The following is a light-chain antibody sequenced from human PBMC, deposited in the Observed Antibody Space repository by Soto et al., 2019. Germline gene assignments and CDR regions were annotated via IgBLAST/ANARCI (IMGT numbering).Light chain of an antibody. V-gene: IGLV3-25*03. CDR3: QSADYSGTYVI. CDR2: KDS. J-gene: IGLJ2*01. Sequence: SYELTQPPSESVSPGQTAEITCSGDTLPKQFAYWYRRKPGQAPLLVISKDSERPSGIPERFSGSSSGTTVTLTVSGVQAEDEADYYCQSADYSGTYVIFGGGTKLTVL. CDR1: TLPKQF.